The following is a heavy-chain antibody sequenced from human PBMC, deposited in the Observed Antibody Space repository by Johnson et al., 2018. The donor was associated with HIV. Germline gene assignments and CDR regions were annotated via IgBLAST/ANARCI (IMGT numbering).Heavy chain of an antibody. CDR3: ASPRGTHGAFDI. Sequence: QVQLVESGGGLIQPGGSLRLSCAASGFTFSSYAMHWVRQAPGKGLEWVAVISYDGSNKYYADSVKGRFTISRDNSKNTLYLQMNSLRAEDTAVYYCASPRGTHGAFDIWGQGTMVTVSS. J-gene: IGHJ3*02. CDR1: GFTFSSYA. D-gene: IGHD1-1*01. V-gene: IGHV3-30*04. CDR2: ISYDGSNK.